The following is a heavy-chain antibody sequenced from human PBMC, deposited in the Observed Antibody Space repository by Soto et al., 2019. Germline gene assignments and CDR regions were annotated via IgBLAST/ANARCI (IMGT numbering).Heavy chain of an antibody. Sequence: QVQLQQWGAGLLKPSETLSLTCAVSDGSLTDYLLTWIRQSPGKGLEWIGDINHRGSTNYSPSLKSRVTISVDTSRNQFSLKLTSLTAADTAVYYCVAGAYLAYWGQGTLVTVSS. CDR1: DGSLTDYL. V-gene: IGHV4-34*01. CDR3: VAGAYLAY. CDR2: INHRGST. J-gene: IGHJ4*02.